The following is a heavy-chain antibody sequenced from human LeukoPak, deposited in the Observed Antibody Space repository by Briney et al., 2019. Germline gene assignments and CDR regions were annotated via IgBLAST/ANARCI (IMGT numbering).Heavy chain of an antibody. CDR1: GFTFSSYS. V-gene: IGHV3-21*01. D-gene: IGHD1-26*01. CDR3: AREKGVGATAYYYYYMDV. J-gene: IGHJ6*03. Sequence: GGSLRLSCAASGFTFSSYSMNWVRQAPGKGLEWVSSISSSSSYIYYADSVKGRFTISRDNAKNSLYLQMNSLRAEDTAVYYCAREKGVGATAYYYYYMDVWGKGTTVTVSS. CDR2: ISSSSSYI.